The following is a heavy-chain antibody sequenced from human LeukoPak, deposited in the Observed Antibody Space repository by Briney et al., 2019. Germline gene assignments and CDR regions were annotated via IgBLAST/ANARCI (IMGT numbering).Heavy chain of an antibody. CDR2: ISGSGGRI. Sequence: PGGSLRLSCAASGFTFSSYWMSWVRQAPGKGLEWVSVISGSGGRIYYADSVKGRFTISRDNSKNTLYLQMNSLRAEDTAVYYCAKTGYFDWAMIWGQGTMVTVSS. CDR1: GFTFSSYW. V-gene: IGHV3-23*01. CDR3: AKTGYFDWAMI. J-gene: IGHJ3*02. D-gene: IGHD3-9*01.